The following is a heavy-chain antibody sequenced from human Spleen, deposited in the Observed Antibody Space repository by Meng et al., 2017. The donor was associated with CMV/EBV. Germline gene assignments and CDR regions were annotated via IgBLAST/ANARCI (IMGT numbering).Heavy chain of an antibody. CDR1: GFTFKSYA. V-gene: IGHV3-23*01. CDR3: AKMIDV. CDR2: ISDRGGNT. Sequence: GGSLRLSCAASGFTFKSYAMNWVRQAPGKGLEWVSTISDRGGNTYYADSVKGRFTISRDNSKNTLYLQMNSLRAEDTAVYYCAKMIDVWGQGTTVTVSS. J-gene: IGHJ6*02. D-gene: IGHD3-16*01.